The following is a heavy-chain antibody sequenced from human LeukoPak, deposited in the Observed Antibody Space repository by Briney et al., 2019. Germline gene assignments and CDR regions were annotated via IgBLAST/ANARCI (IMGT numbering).Heavy chain of an antibody. V-gene: IGHV4-61*02. CDR1: GDSISRGRYY. Sequence: SQTLSLTCTVSGDSISRGRYYWSWVRQPAGKELEWIGRIYASGKTDYNPYTPSLKSRVAMSLDTSKNQVSLYLTSVTAADTAMYFCARSFSEKFYFESWGQGTLVTVSS. CDR3: ARSFSEKFYFES. CDR2: IYASGKT. D-gene: IGHD1-26*01. J-gene: IGHJ4*02.